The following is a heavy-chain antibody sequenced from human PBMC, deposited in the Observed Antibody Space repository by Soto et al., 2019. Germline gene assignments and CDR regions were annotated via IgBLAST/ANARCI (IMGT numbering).Heavy chain of an antibody. CDR2: ISYDGSNK. V-gene: IGHV3-30*18. Sequence: SLRLSCAASGFTFSSYGMHWVRHAPGKGLEWVAVISYDGSNKYYADSAKGRFTISRDNSKNTLYLQMNSLRAEDTAVYYCAKDGGGLYSSSSYRSYYYYGMDVWGQGTTVTVSS. CDR1: GFTFSSYG. J-gene: IGHJ6*02. D-gene: IGHD6-6*01. CDR3: AKDGGGLYSSSSYRSYYYYGMDV.